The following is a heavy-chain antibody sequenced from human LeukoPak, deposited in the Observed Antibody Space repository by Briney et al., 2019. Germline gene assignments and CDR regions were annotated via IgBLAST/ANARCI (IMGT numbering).Heavy chain of an antibody. CDR1: GFTFSSYD. CDR3: ASLLARGLNWFDP. CDR2: INSDGSST. J-gene: IGHJ5*02. Sequence: GGSLRLPCAPSGFTFSSYDMHWVRQAPGKGLVWVSRINSDGSSTSYADSVKGRFTISRDNAKNTLYLQMNSLRAEDTAVYYCASLLARGLNWFDPWGQGTLVTVSS. V-gene: IGHV3-74*01. D-gene: IGHD3-10*01.